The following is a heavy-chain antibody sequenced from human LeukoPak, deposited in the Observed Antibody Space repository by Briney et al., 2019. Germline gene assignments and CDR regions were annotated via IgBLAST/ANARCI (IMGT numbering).Heavy chain of an antibody. V-gene: IGHV3-21*01. J-gene: IGHJ4*02. D-gene: IGHD3-3*01. CDR2: ISSCSTSI. Sequence: GGSLRLSCAASGFAFSSYDMNWVRQAPGKGLEWVSSISSCSTSIYYADSVRGRFTISRDNAKNSLYLQMNSLRAEDTAVYWCARDYIAYDPLDYWGQGTLVTVSS. CDR3: ARDYIAYDPLDY. CDR1: GFAFSSYD.